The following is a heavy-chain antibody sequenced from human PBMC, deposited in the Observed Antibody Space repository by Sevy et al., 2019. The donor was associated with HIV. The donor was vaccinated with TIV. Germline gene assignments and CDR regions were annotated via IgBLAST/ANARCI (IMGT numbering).Heavy chain of an antibody. D-gene: IGHD6-19*01. Sequence: GGSLRLSCVGSGFTFEDYALHWVRQAPGKGLEWVSGISWNSGSLDYADSVRGPFNIFRDNAKKTLYMQMDSLSSEETALYHCVKTPMTEAAPFFDFWGQGTAVTVSS. CDR1: GFTFEDYA. CDR2: ISWNSGSL. CDR3: VKTPMTEAAPFFDF. V-gene: IGHV3-9*01. J-gene: IGHJ4*02.